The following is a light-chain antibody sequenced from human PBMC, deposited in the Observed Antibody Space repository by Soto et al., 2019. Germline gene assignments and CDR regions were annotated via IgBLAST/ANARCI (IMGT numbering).Light chain of an antibody. CDR1: QSLLHSNGYNY. CDR3: MHALRNPYT. CDR2: LGS. J-gene: IGKJ2*01. Sequence: DIVMTQSPLSMPVTPGEPASISCRSSQSLLHSNGYNYLDWYLQKPGQSPQLLIYLGSNRASGVPDMFTGSGSGTDFTLKISRVEAEDVGVYYCMHALRNPYTFCQGTKLEIK. V-gene: IGKV2-28*01.